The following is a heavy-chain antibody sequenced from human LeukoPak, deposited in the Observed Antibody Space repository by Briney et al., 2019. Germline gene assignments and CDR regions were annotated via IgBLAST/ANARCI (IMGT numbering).Heavy chain of an antibody. J-gene: IGHJ4*02. CDR2: ISSSTNYI. V-gene: IGHV3-21*01. D-gene: IGHD1-26*01. CDR3: ARGPGWDLFYFAY. CDR1: GFTFGSYS. Sequence: GGSLRLSCAASGFTFGSYSMNWVRQAPGKGLEWVSSISSSTNYIYYADSVKGRFTISRDNAKNSLYLQMNSLRAEDTAVYYCARGPGWDLFYFAYWGQGTLVTVSS.